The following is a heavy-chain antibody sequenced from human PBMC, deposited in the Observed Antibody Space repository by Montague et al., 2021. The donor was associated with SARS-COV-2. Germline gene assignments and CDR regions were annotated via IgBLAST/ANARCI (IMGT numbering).Heavy chain of an antibody. CDR3: ARDAYDYGSGGYPPYFDY. Sequence: TLSLTCTVSGASISSGGDYWTWIRHHPGKGLEWIGYIYYSGTTYYNPSLKSRVTISVDTSKNHFSLTLRSVTAADTALYYCARDAYDYGSGGYPPYFDYWGQGTLVTVSS. CDR2: IYYSGTT. CDR1: GASISSGGDY. J-gene: IGHJ4*02. D-gene: IGHD3-10*01. V-gene: IGHV4-31*03.